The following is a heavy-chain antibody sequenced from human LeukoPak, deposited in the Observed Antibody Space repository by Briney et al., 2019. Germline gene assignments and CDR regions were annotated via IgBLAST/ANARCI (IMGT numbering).Heavy chain of an antibody. CDR1: GGSISSYY. D-gene: IGHD4-17*01. CDR2: IYYSGNT. Sequence: PSETLSLTCTVSGGSISSYYWSWIRQPPGKGLEWIGYIYYSGNTNYNPSLKSRVTISVDTSKNQFSLKLSSVTAADTAVYYCARGTMTTVTYYFDYWGQGTLVTVSS. V-gene: IGHV4-59*12. J-gene: IGHJ4*02. CDR3: ARGTMTTVTYYFDY.